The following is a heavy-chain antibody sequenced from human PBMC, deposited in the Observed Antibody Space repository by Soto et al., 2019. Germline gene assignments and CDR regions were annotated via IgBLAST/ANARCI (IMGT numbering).Heavy chain of an antibody. J-gene: IGHJ5*02. Sequence: SLTCSVSGSSINSNLYHWGWIRHSPGKGLEWIGSIHNTGNIFYNPSLKSRVTLSIDTSQSHFSLHLRSVTAADTAATGRFVPWGQGTLVTVS. CDR1: GSSINSNLYH. CDR3: FVP. CDR2: IHNTGNI. V-gene: IGHV4-39*02.